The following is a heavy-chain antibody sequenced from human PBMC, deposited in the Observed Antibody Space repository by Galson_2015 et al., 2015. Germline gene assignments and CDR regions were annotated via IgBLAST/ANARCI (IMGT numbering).Heavy chain of an antibody. D-gene: IGHD4-11*01. V-gene: IGHV3-23*01. CDR2: ISGSGGST. Sequence: SLRLSCAASGFTFSSYAMSWVRQAPGEGLEWVSAISGSGGSTYYADSVKGRFTISRDNSKNTLYLQTNSLRAEDTAVYYCAKAGHAQCYYGMDVWAKGPRSPSP. J-gene: IGHJ6*02. CDR1: GFTFSSYA. CDR3: AKAGHAQCYYGMDV.